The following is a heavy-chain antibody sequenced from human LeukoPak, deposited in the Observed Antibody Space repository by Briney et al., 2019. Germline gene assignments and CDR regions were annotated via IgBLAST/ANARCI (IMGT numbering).Heavy chain of an antibody. CDR3: ARDADLFDAFDI. CDR2: IYTSGST. CDR1: GGSISSYY. D-gene: IGHD3-10*02. J-gene: IGHJ3*02. Sequence: SETLSLTCTVSGGSISSYYWSWIRQPAGKGLEWIGRIYTSGSTNYNPSLKSRVTMSVGTSKNQFSLKLSSVTAADTAVYYCARDADLFDAFDIWGQGTMVTVSS. V-gene: IGHV4-4*07.